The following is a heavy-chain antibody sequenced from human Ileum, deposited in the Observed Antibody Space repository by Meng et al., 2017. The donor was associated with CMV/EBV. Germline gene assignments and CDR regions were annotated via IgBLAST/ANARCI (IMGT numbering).Heavy chain of an antibody. J-gene: IGHJ5*02. CDR2: ITPTGGT. CDR1: GGSFNDFY. V-gene: IGHV4-34*01. CDR3: ARGIFGGVIS. Sequence: LSLPCSLYGGSFNDFYGSWIRQTPGGGLAWIGEITPTGGTIYNPSLRGRVTVSLDTSKNQFSLNLTSVTAADAAMYYCARGIFGGVISWGQGTLVTVSS. D-gene: IGHD2-8*02.